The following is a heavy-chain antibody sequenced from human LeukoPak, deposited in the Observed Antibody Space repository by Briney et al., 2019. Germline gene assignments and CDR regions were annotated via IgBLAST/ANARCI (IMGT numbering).Heavy chain of an antibody. CDR1: GFTFNRYG. D-gene: IGHD4-17*01. J-gene: IGHJ4*02. Sequence: GGSLRLSCVASGFTFNRYGMSWVRQAPGKGLEWVSTIVSGSGNTSSYADSVKGRFAVSRDNSKNTLFLQINSLRAEDTAVYYCAKSGFYGVPAYFDYWGQGTLVTVSS. CDR3: AKSGFYGVPAYFDY. V-gene: IGHV3-23*01. CDR2: IVSGSGNTS.